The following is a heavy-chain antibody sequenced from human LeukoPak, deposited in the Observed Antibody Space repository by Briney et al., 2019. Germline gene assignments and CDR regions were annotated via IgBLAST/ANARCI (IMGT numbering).Heavy chain of an antibody. CDR1: GGSISRGDYY. CDR3: ARGPTAGFDP. J-gene: IGHJ5*02. Sequence: PSQTLSLTCTDSGGSISRGDYYWSWIRQPPGKGLEWIGYIYYSGSTYYNPSLKSRVTMSVDTAKNQFSLKLSSVTAADTAVYYCARGPTAGFDPWGQGTLVTVSS. V-gene: IGHV4-30-4*01. CDR2: IYYSGST.